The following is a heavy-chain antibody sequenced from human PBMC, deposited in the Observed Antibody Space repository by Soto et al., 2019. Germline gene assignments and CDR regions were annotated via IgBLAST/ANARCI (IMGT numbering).Heavy chain of an antibody. V-gene: IGHV3-48*03. CDR2: ISNSGNTI. D-gene: IGHD1-20*01. CDR3: ARDIDNRDYYYGLDV. Sequence: PGGSLRLSCVASGFVFKNYEMNWVRQALGKGLEWISYISNSGNTIYVADSMRGRFTISRDNAKNSLFLQMNSLRADDTAVYYCARDIDNRDYYYGLDVWGQGTTVTVSS. J-gene: IGHJ6*02. CDR1: GFVFKNYE.